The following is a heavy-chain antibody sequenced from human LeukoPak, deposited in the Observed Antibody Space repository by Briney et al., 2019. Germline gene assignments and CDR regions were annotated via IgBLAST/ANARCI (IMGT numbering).Heavy chain of an antibody. CDR3: AKYSHDSSGSYDY. CDR1: GFTFSSYA. CDR2: ISGSGGST. D-gene: IGHD3-22*01. J-gene: IGHJ4*02. V-gene: IGHV3-23*01. Sequence: GGSLRLSCAASGFTFSSYAMSWVRQAPGKGLEWVSAISGSGGSTYYADSVKGRFTISRDNAKNSLYLQMNSLRAEDTAVYYCAKYSHDSSGSYDYWGQGTLVTVSS.